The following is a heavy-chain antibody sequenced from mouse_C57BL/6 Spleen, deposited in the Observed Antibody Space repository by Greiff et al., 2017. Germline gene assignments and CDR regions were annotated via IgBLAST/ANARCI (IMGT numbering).Heavy chain of an antibody. CDR2: ISYSGST. CDR1: GYSITSGYD. J-gene: IGHJ2*01. D-gene: IGHD2-4*01. CDR3: ARSYDYDALFDY. Sequence: DVQLQESGPGMVKPSQSLSLTCTVTGYSITSGYDWHWIRHFPGNKLEWMGYISYSGSTNYNPSLKSRISITHDTSKNHFFLKLNSVTTEDTATYYCARSYDYDALFDYWGQGTTLTVSS. V-gene: IGHV3-1*01.